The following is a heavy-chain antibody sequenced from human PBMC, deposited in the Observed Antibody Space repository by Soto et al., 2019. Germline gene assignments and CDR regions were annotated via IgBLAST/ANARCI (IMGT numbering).Heavy chain of an antibody. CDR2: IIPILGIS. CDR1: GGTFSSYA. Sequence: ASVKVSCKASGGTFSSYAISWVRQAPGQGLEWMGGIIPILGISNYAQKFQGGVTITADKSTSPAYMELSSLRSEDTAVYYCARGRGYYDSSGYYYYYGMDVWGQGTKVTVSS. CDR3: ARGRGYYDSSGYYYYYGMDV. J-gene: IGHJ6*02. V-gene: IGHV1-69*10. D-gene: IGHD3-22*01.